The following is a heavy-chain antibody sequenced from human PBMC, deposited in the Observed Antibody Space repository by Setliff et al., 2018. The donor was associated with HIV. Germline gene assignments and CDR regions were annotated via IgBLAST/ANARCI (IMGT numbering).Heavy chain of an antibody. CDR3: TKPTTVVTSYYFDS. J-gene: IGHJ4*02. CDR1: GFTFSNSW. V-gene: IGHV3-7*01. Sequence: PGGSLRLSCVASGFTFSNSWMNWVRQAPGKGLEWVANIKPDGSDQYYVDSVKGRFTIFRDNTKDSLYLQMSSLRAEDTAVYYCTKPTTVVTSYYFDSWGQGTQVTVSS. D-gene: IGHD4-17*01. CDR2: IKPDGSDQ.